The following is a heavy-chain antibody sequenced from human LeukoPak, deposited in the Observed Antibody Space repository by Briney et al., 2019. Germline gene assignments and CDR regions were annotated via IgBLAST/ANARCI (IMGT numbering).Heavy chain of an antibody. J-gene: IGHJ5*02. D-gene: IGHD2-2*01. CDR1: GGSISSYY. V-gene: IGHV4-59*08. CDR2: IYYSGST. Sequence: TSETLSLTCTVSGGSISSYYWSWIRQPPGKGLEWIGYIYYSGSTNYNPSLKSRVTISVDTSKNQFSLKLSSVTAADTAVYYCARARGGSRSGLWFDPWGQGTLVTVSS. CDR3: ARARGGSRSGLWFDP.